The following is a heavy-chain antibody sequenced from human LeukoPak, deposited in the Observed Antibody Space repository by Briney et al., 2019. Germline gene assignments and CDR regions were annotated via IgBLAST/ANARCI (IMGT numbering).Heavy chain of an antibody. CDR1: GYSISSGYY. V-gene: IGHV4-38-2*02. CDR2: IYYSGST. CDR3: ARLMTTVTPYYFDY. J-gene: IGHJ4*02. D-gene: IGHD4-17*01. Sequence: SETLSLTCTVSGYSISSGYYWGWIRQPPGKGLEWIGSIYYSGSTYYNPSLKSRVTISVDTSKNQFSLKLSSVTAADTAVYYCARLMTTVTPYYFDYWGQGTLVTVSS.